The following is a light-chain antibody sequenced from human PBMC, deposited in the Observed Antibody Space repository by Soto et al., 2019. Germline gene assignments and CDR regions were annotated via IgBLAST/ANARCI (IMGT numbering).Light chain of an antibody. CDR1: SSDVGGYNY. Sequence: ALTQPRSVSGSPGQSVTISCTGTSSDVGGYNYVSWYQQHPGKAPKLMIYDVSKRPSGAPDRFSGSKSGNTASLTISGLQAEDEADYYCCSYAGSYTYVFGTGTKVTVL. CDR2: DVS. CDR3: CSYAGSYTYV. J-gene: IGLJ1*01. V-gene: IGLV2-11*01.